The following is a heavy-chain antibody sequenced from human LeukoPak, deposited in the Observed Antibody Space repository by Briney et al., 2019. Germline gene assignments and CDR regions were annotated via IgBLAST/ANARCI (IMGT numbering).Heavy chain of an antibody. V-gene: IGHV3-30*18. J-gene: IGHJ4*02. CDR2: ISYDGSNK. Sequence: GSLRLSCAASGFTFSSYGMHWVRQAPGKGLEWVAVISYDGSNKYYADSVKGRFTISRDNSKNTLYLQMNSLRAEDTAVYYCAKDRGRGAQYFDYWGQGTLVTVSS. CDR3: AKDRGRGAQYFDY. CDR1: GFTFSSYG. D-gene: IGHD3-16*01.